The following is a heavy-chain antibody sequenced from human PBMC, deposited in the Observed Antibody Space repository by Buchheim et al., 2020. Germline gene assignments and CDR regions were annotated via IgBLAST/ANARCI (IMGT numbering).Heavy chain of an antibody. CDR2: ISASGGRT. CDR1: GFPSGGYE. Sequence: EVFLVESGGHLVQPGGSLRLSCAASGFPSGGYEMNWVRQAPGKGLECIAYISASGGRTYYVDSVRGRFTISRDNATNCLYLQMSSLRVEDTAVYYCATDPHYPSGSYWGRGTL. D-gene: IGHD3-10*01. J-gene: IGHJ1*01. CDR3: ATDPHYPSGSY. V-gene: IGHV3-48*03.